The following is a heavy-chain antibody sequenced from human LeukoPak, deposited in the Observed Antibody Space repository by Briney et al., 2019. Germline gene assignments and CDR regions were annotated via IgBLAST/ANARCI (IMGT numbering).Heavy chain of an antibody. Sequence: GGSLRLSCAASGLTFGSTDMTWVRQAPGKGLEWLSTISGTGDTYYADSVRGRFTISRDNSKTTLYLQMNSLRAEDTATYYCAINSGIWSFWGQGALVTVSS. J-gene: IGHJ4*02. CDR2: ISGTGDT. CDR1: GLTFGSTD. V-gene: IGHV3-23*01. CDR3: AINSGIWSF. D-gene: IGHD1-26*01.